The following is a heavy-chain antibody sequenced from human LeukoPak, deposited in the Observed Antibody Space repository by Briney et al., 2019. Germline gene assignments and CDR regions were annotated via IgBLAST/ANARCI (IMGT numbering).Heavy chain of an antibody. V-gene: IGHV4-59*01. J-gene: IGHJ4*02. CDR3: ARVRSSGEPHLDF. CDR2: IYYSGST. CDR1: GDSISRYY. D-gene: IGHD3-10*01. Sequence: SEPLSLTCTVCGDSISRYYWSWLRKPPGGGVVWIGYIYYSGSTNYNPSLKSRVTISVDTSKNQFSLKLSSVTAADTAVYYCARVRSSGEPHLDFWGQGTLVTVSS.